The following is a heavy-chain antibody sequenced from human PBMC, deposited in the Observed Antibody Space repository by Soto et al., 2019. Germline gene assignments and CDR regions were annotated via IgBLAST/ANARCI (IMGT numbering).Heavy chain of an antibody. Sequence: QAQLMQSGAEVRRPGTSMRISCTTSGYNFNTYGIIWVRQAPGQGLEWLGWISGHNGYTKYAQNCEDTVTLSTDPSTSTAFLELRNLRSGDTALYFCARDRDYSHTDADIDYWGQGTLVTVSS. V-gene: IGHV1-18*01. CDR3: ARDRDYSHTDADIDY. J-gene: IGHJ4*02. D-gene: IGHD3-16*01. CDR1: GYNFNTYG. CDR2: ISGHNGYT.